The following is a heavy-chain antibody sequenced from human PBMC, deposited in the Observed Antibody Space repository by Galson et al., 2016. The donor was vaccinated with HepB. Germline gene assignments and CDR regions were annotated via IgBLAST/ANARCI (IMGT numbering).Heavy chain of an antibody. Sequence: SVKVSCKASGGTFISYAINWVRQAPGQGLEWMGGIIPIFGTANYAQKFQGRVTITADKSTNTAYMELSSLRSGDTAVYYCAREINRVMKKPFSSSSRNLYYYYYYMDVWGKGTTVTVSS. CDR2: IIPIFGTA. CDR1: GGTFISYA. J-gene: IGHJ6*03. CDR3: AREINRVMKKPFSSSSRNLYYYYYYMDV. V-gene: IGHV1-69*06. D-gene: IGHD2-2*01.